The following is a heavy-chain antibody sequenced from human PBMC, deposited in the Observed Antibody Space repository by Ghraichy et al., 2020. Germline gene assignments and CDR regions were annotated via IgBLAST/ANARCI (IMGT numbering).Heavy chain of an antibody. V-gene: IGHV2-70*01. CDR1: GFSLSTSGMC. CDR3: ARIRQYSSGWRPRTDAFDI. Sequence: SGPTLVKPTQTLTLTCTFSGFSLSTSGMCVSWIRQPPGKALEWLALIDWDDDKYYSTSLKTRLTISKDTSKNQVVLTMTNMDPVDTATYYCARIRQYSSGWRPRTDAFDIWGQGTMVTVSS. J-gene: IGHJ3*02. D-gene: IGHD6-19*01. CDR2: IDWDDDK.